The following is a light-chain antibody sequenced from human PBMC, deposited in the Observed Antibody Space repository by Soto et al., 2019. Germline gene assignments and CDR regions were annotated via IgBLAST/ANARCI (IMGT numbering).Light chain of an antibody. CDR1: QSVSSY. V-gene: IGKV3-11*01. Sequence: EIVLTHSPATLSLSPGERATLSFRASQSVSSYLAWYQQKPGQAPRLLIYDASNRATGIPDRFSGSGSGTDFTLTISSLEPEDFAVYYCQQRSNWPWTFGQGTKVDIK. CDR2: DAS. J-gene: IGKJ1*01. CDR3: QQRSNWPWT.